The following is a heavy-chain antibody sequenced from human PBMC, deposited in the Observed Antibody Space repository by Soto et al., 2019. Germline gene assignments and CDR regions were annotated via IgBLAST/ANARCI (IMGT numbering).Heavy chain of an antibody. CDR1: GFSISTSGVG. CDR3: AHRPGLDWVGEQEHYYDSLGHSFDY. D-gene: IGHD3-22*01. Sequence: QITLKESGPTLVKPTQTLTLTCTFSGFSISTSGVGVGWIRQPPGKALEWLALIYWEDDKRYSPSLKSRLTITKDTSKNQVVLTMTNVDPVDTATYYCAHRPGLDWVGEQEHYYDSLGHSFDYWGPGTLVTVSS. V-gene: IGHV2-5*02. J-gene: IGHJ4*02. CDR2: IYWEDDK.